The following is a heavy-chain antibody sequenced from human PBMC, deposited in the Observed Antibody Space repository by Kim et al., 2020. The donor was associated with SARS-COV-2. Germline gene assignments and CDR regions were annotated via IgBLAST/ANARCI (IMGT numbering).Heavy chain of an antibody. CDR3: ARAPIWFGELGWFDS. Sequence: NPSLKSRVTILLDTSKNHFSLNLPSATAADTAVYYCARAPIWFGELGWFDSWGQGTLVTVSS. D-gene: IGHD3-10*01. J-gene: IGHJ5*01. V-gene: IGHV4-31*02.